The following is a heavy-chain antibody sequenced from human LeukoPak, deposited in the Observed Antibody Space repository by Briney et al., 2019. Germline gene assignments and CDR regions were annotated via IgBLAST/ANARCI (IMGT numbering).Heavy chain of an antibody. V-gene: IGHV4-34*01. D-gene: IGHD5-24*01. CDR1: GGSFSGYY. Sequence: PSETLSLTCAVYGGSFSGYYWSWIRQPPGKGLEWIGEINHSGSTNYNPSLKSRVTISVDTSKNQFSLKLSSVTAADTAVYYCARGPRRARNRPYYFDDWGQGTLVTVSS. CDR3: ARGPRRARNRPYYFDD. J-gene: IGHJ4*02. CDR2: INHSGST.